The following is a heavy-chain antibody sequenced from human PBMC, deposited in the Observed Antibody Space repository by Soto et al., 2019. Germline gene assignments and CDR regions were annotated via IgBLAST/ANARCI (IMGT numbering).Heavy chain of an antibody. D-gene: IGHD3-10*01. CDR2: ISYDGSNK. V-gene: IGHV3-30-3*01. J-gene: IGHJ6*01. CDR3: ARGSSSNYYGSGSYYNVAAGTYYYDGMDV. Sequence: QVQLVESGGGVVQPGRSLRLSCAASGFTFSSYAMHWVRQAPGKGLEWVAVISYDGSNKYYADSVKGRFTISRDNSKNTQYLQMNSLRAEDTAVYYCARGSSSNYYGSGSYYNVAAGTYYYDGMDVW. CDR1: GFTFSSYA.